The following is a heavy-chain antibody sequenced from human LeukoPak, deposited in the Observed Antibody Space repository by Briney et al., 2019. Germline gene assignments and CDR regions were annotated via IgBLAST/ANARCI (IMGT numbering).Heavy chain of an antibody. J-gene: IGHJ3*02. V-gene: IGHV4-59*01. Sequence: SETLSLTCTVSGGSIKPYYWNWIRQSPGKGLQWIGYIYHTGPTNYNPSLKSRVTISLDTSKNQFSLKLTSVTAADTAIYYCARAGGVTTINNDAFDIWGQGTMVTVSS. CDR1: GGSIKPYY. CDR3: ARAGGVTTINNDAFDI. D-gene: IGHD5-24*01. CDR2: IYHTGPT.